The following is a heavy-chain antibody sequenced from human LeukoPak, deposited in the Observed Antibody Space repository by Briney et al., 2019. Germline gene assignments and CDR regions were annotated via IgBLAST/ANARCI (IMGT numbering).Heavy chain of an antibody. Sequence: SETLSLTCSVSGGSMTTYYWSWIRQPAGKGLECIGRVYTDGGIVYNPSLKSRVTMSLDTSKNQFSLQLNSVTPEDTAVYYCARGLLVSSSWVGAFDIWGQGTMVTVSS. V-gene: IGHV4-4*07. D-gene: IGHD6-13*01. CDR3: ARGLLVSSSWVGAFDI. J-gene: IGHJ3*02. CDR2: VYTDGGI. CDR1: GGSMTTYY.